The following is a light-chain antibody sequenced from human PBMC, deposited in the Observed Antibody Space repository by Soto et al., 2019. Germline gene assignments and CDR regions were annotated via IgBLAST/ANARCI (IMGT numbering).Light chain of an antibody. CDR2: DAS. CDR1: QSVSGW. CDR3: LQHNSYPIT. Sequence: DIEMTHSPSTRSASGGDTFTVXXRASQSVSGWLAWYQQKPGEAPKXLIYDASALPRGVPSRFSGSGSGTEFTLTISSLQPEDFATYYCLQHNSYPITFGQGTRLEIK. V-gene: IGKV1-5*01. J-gene: IGKJ5*01.